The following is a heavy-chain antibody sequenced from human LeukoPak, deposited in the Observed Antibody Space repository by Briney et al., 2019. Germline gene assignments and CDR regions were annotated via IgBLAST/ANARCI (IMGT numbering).Heavy chain of an antibody. J-gene: IGHJ6*02. Sequence: GGSLRLSCAASGFTVTSNYMTWVRQAPGRGLEWVSVIYSGGSTYYADSVKGRFTISRDNSKNTLYLQMNSLRAEDTAVYYCARQGSYYYYGMDVWGQGTTVTVSS. CDR1: GFTVTSNY. CDR2: IYSGGST. CDR3: ARQGSYYYYGMDV. V-gene: IGHV3-53*01.